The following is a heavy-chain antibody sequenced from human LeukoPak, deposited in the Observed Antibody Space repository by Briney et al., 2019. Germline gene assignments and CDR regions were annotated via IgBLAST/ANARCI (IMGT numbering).Heavy chain of an antibody. CDR2: IYTSGRI. D-gene: IGHD6-19*01. J-gene: IGHJ4*02. V-gene: IGHV4-4*07. CDR1: GGSISSYY. Sequence: SETLSLTCTASGGSISSYYWSWIRQPAGKGLEWIGHIYTSGRINYNPSLKSRVTMSVDTSKNQFSLKLNSVTAADTAVYYCARVGSAWYGNLDYWGQGTLVTVSS. CDR3: ARVGSAWYGNLDY.